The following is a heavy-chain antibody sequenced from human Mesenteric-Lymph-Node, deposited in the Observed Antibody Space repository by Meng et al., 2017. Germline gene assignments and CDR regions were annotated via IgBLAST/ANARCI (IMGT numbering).Heavy chain of an antibody. Sequence: EVQRVDPGGGLGQPGGSLKLSCAASGFTFSGSAMHWVRQASGKGLEWVGRVRDKANNYATSYAESVKGRFTIFRDDSRNTAYLQMDSLKTEDTAVYYCGSGNYFDYWGQGTLVTVSS. V-gene: IGHV3-73*01. CDR2: VRDKANNYAT. CDR1: GFTFSGSA. J-gene: IGHJ4*02. CDR3: GSGNYFDY. D-gene: IGHD1-26*01.